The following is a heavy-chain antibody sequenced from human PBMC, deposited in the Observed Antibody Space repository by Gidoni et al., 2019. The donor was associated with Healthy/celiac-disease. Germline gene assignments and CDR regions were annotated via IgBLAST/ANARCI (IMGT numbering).Heavy chain of an antibody. V-gene: IGHV3-15*01. J-gene: IGHJ4*02. CDR1: GFTFSNAW. Sequence: VQLVESGGGLVKPGWSLRLSCAASGFTFSNAWMSWVRQAPAKGLEWVGRIKSKTDGGTTDYAAPVKGRFTISRDDSKNTLYLQMNSLKTEDTAVYYCTTDLVGAAWGYWGQGTLVTVSS. D-gene: IGHD1-26*01. CDR3: TTDLVGAAWGY. CDR2: IKSKTDGGTT.